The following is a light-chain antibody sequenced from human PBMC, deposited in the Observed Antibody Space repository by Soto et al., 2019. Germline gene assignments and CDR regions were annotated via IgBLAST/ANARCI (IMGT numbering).Light chain of an antibody. CDR3: QHYNNFPYT. CDR2: KAS. V-gene: IGKV1-5*03. J-gene: IGKJ2*01. CDR1: RSITTW. Sequence: DIQMTQSPSTLSAFVGDRVTSTCRASRSITTWLAWYQQKPGKAPNLLISKASNLESGVPSRFSGTGSGTEFTLTISSLQPDDFATYYCQHYNNFPYTFGQGIKLEIQ.